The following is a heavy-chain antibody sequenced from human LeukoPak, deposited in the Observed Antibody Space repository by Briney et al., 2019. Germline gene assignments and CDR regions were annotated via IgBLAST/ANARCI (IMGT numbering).Heavy chain of an antibody. CDR2: INHSAST. CDR1: LGSFCGYL. Sequence: ASETLSLTCAVYLGSFCGYLSSWLRQPPGKGLEWIGEINHSASTNYNTSLKRRVTIPADTSTNHFSLTLSSVTAADTAVYYCARVGSGSGSRTFDHWGQGTLVTVSS. V-gene: IGHV4-34*01. D-gene: IGHD2-15*01. CDR3: ARVGSGSGSRTFDH. J-gene: IGHJ4*02.